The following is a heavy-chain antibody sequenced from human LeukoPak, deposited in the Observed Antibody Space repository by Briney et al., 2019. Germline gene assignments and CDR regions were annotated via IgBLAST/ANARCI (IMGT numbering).Heavy chain of an antibody. Sequence: PGGSLRLSCAASGFTFSSYWMHWVRQAPGKGLVWVSRINGDGSRTNYADSVKGRFTISRDNAKNTLYLQMNSLRAEDTAVYYCAREKDGASFDIWGQGTMVTVSS. CDR3: AREKDGASFDI. CDR1: GFTFSSYW. CDR2: INGDGSRT. D-gene: IGHD3-10*01. V-gene: IGHV3-74*01. J-gene: IGHJ3*02.